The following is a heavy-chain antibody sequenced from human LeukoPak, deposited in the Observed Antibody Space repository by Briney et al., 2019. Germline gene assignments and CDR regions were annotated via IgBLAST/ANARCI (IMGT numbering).Heavy chain of an antibody. CDR3: ARSGIVGHDAFDL. J-gene: IGHJ3*01. D-gene: IGHD1-26*01. CDR1: GFTFSRYG. Sequence: GSLRLSCAGSGFTFSRYGMHWVRQAPGKGLEWVALIRYGGNDHWYGDSAKGRFTISRDNSKDTVYLQMDSLRDEDTAVYYCARSGIVGHDAFDLWGQGTMVTVSS. CDR2: IRYGGNDH. V-gene: IGHV3-33*01.